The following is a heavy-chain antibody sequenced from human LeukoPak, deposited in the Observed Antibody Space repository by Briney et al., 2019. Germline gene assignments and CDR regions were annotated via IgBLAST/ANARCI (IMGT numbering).Heavy chain of an antibody. CDR3: ARQKRDFWSGITYYYYMDV. V-gene: IGHV5-51*01. Sequence: GESLQISSQGSGSSFTSYWIGCLGRLPGKGLEWLGVIFPGDSYTRYSPSFQRQVTISADKYISTHYLQRSSLRASDTAMYYCARQKRDFWSGITYYYYMDVWGKGTTVTVSS. CDR2: IFPGDSYT. J-gene: IGHJ6*03. CDR1: GSSFTSYW. D-gene: IGHD3-3*01.